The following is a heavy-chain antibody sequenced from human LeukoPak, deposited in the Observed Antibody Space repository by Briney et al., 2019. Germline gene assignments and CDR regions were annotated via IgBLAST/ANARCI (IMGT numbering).Heavy chain of an antibody. Sequence: GGSLRLSCAAFGFTFSDYYMNWIRQAPGRGLEWLSYISSTGSAMYYADSVKGRFTISRDNAKNSLYLQMNSLRAEDTAVYYCASDSSGYFGPWGQGTLVTVSS. CDR1: GFTFSDYY. CDR2: ISSTGSAM. J-gene: IGHJ5*02. D-gene: IGHD3-22*01. CDR3: ASDSSGYFGP. V-gene: IGHV3-11*01.